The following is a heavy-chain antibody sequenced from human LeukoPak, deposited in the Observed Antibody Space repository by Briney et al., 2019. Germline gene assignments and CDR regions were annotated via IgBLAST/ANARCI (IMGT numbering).Heavy chain of an antibody. V-gene: IGHV3-23*01. J-gene: IGHJ6*02. CDR2: ISGSGGTT. D-gene: IGHD6-25*01. Sequence: GGSLRLSCAASGFTFSSYAMSWVRQAPGKGLEWVSGISGSGGTTYYADSVKGHFTISRDNFKNTLYVQMNSLRAEDTAVYYCAKFRAASYYYYGMDVWGQGTTVAVSS. CDR3: AKFRAASYYYYGMDV. CDR1: GFTFSSYA.